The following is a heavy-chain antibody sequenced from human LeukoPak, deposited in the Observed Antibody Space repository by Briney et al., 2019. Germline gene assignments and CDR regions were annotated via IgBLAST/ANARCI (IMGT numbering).Heavy chain of an antibody. CDR3: ARVPDYGGSSPYYYYYMDV. J-gene: IGHJ6*03. CDR1: GGSISSYY. V-gene: IGHV3-21*01. Sequence: ETLSLTCTVSGGSISSYYWSWVRQAPGKGLEWVSSISSSSSYIYYADSVKGRFTISRDNAKNSLYLQMNSLRAEDTAVYYCARVPDYGGSSPYYYYYMDVWGKGTTVTVSS. D-gene: IGHD4-23*01. CDR2: ISSSSSYI.